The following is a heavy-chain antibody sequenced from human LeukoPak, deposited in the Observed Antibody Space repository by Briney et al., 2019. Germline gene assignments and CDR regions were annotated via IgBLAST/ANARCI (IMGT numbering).Heavy chain of an antibody. D-gene: IGHD4-17*01. CDR2: ISNSGGST. CDR3: AKQPNTTGSRGGAFDI. Sequence: PGGSLRLSCTASGFTFSNYAMSWVRQAPGKGLEWVSTISNSGGSTYSADSMKGRFTISRDNSKNTLFLQMSGLGAEDTAVYYGAKQPNTTGSRGGAFDIRGRGTKVTVSS. J-gene: IGHJ3*02. CDR1: GFTFSNYA. V-gene: IGHV3-23*01.